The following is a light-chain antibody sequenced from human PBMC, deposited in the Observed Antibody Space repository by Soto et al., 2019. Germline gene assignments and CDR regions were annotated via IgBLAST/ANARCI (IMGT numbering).Light chain of an antibody. CDR1: QSVASNY. CDR3: HQYDSLPLT. V-gene: IGKV3-20*01. Sequence: EIVLTQSPGTLSLSPGERATLSCRASQSVASNYLGWYQQKPGQAPRVLIFDASIRATGIPDRFSASGSGSDFTLTISRLEPDDFAVYYCHQYDSLPLTFGGGTKGDIK. J-gene: IGKJ4*01. CDR2: DAS.